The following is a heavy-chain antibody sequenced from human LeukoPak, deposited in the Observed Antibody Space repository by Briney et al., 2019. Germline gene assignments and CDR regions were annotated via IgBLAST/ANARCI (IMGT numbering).Heavy chain of an antibody. CDR2: INSEGSTI. J-gene: IGHJ4*02. Sequence: SGGSLRLSCAASRFTFSGYGMHWVRQAPGKGLVWVSRINSEGSTISYADSVKGRFTISRDNAKNTLFLQMNSLRAEDTAVYYCARISSDSISYYDHWGQGTLVTVSS. CDR3: ARISSDSISYYDH. D-gene: IGHD3-22*01. CDR1: RFTFSGYG. V-gene: IGHV3-74*01.